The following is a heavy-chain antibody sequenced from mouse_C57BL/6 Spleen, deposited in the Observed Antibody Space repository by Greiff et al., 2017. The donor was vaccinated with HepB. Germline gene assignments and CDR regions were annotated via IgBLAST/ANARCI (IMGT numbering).Heavy chain of an antibody. D-gene: IGHD1-1*01. V-gene: IGHV14-4*01. CDR2: IDPENGDT. CDR3: TTGYGSSYYAY. Sequence: VQLQQSGAELVRPGASVKLSCTASGFNIKDDYMHWVKQRPEQGLEWIGWIDPENGDTEYASKFQGKATITADTSSNTAYLQLSSLTSEDTAVYYCTTGYGSSYYAYWGQGTLVTVAA. J-gene: IGHJ3*01. CDR1: GFNIKDDY.